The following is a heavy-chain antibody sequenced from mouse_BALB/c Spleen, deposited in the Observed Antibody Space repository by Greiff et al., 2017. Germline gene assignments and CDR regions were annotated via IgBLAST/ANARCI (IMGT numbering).Heavy chain of an antibody. CDR2: FYPGSGSI. V-gene: IGHV1-62-2*01. CDR3: ARHEDTTVVATPFDY. CDR1: GYTFTEYT. Sequence: QVHVKQSGAELVKPGASVKLFCKASGYTFTEYTIHWVKQRSGQGLEWIGWFYPGSGSIKYNEKFKDKATLTADKSSSTVYMELSRLTSEDSAVYFCARHEDTTVVATPFDYWGQGTTLTVSS. J-gene: IGHJ2*01. D-gene: IGHD1-1*01.